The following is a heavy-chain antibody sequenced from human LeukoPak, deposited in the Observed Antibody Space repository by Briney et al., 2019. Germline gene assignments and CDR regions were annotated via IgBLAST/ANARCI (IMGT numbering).Heavy chain of an antibody. J-gene: IGHJ4*02. CDR1: GFTFSSYG. V-gene: IGHV3-30*18. D-gene: IGHD5-24*01. CDR3: AKDLDGYSFDY. Sequence: GGSLRLSCTASGFTFSSYGMHWVRQAPGKGLEWVAVISYDGSNKYYADSVKGRFTISRDNSKNTLYLQINSLRAEDTAVYYCAKDLDGYSFDYWGQGTLVTVSS. CDR2: ISYDGSNK.